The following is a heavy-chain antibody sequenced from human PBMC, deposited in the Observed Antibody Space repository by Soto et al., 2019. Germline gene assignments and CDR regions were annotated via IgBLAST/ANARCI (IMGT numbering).Heavy chain of an antibody. CDR2: IYWDDTK. J-gene: IGHJ4*02. D-gene: IGHD4-17*01. CDR3: SHNGYGDYPIDY. Sequence: PGPTLVNPTQTLTLTCTFSGFSLSTSGVGVGWIRQPPGKALEWLAVIYWDDTKHYSPSLKSRLTITKDTSKNQVVLTMTNMDPVDTATYYCSHNGYGDYPIDYWGQGTLVTVSS. V-gene: IGHV2-5*02. CDR1: GFSLSTSGVG.